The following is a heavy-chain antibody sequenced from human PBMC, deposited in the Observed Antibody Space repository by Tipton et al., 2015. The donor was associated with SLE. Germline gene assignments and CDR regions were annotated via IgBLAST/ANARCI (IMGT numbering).Heavy chain of an antibody. Sequence: TLSLTCTVYGGSFSGYYWSWIRQPPGKGLEWIGEINHSGSTNYNPSLKSRVTISVDTSKNHFSLKLSSVTTADTAVYYCARGGHPRDYGMDVWGQGTTVTVSS. CDR1: GGSFSGYY. V-gene: IGHV4-34*01. CDR2: INHSGST. J-gene: IGHJ6*02. CDR3: ARGGHPRDYGMDV.